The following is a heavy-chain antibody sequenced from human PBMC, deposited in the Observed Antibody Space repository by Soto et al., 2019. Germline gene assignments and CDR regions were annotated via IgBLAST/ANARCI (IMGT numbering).Heavy chain of an antibody. V-gene: IGHV5-51*01. CDR2: VYPVDSYT. CDR1: GYRFTCYW. J-gene: IGHJ4*02. CDR3: AKLVAAGPLYFDY. D-gene: IGHD6-13*01. Sequence: GESLKIASRTSGYRFTCYWIASVRQMSGKGLEWMGIVYPVDSYTIYSTSFQGQVTISADKSISTAYLQWSSLKASDTAMYYCAKLVAAGPLYFDYWAQGTLVTVSS.